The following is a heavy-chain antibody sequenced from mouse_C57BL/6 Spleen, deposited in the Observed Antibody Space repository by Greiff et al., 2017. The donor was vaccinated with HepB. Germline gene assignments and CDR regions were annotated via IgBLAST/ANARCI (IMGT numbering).Heavy chain of an antibody. D-gene: IGHD1-1*01. J-gene: IGHJ4*01. CDR1: GFTFSSYG. V-gene: IGHV5-6*01. CDR2: ISSGGSYT. CDR3: ARHEDYYGSRDYAMDY. Sequence: EVQLQESGGDLVKPGGSLKLSCAASGFTFSSYGMSWVRQTPDKRLEWVATISSGGSYTYYPDSVKGRFTISRDNAKNTLYLQMSSLKSEDTAMYYCARHEDYYGSRDYAMDYWGQGTSVTVSS.